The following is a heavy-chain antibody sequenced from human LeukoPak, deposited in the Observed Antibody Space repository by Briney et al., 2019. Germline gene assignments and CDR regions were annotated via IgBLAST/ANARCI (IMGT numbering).Heavy chain of an antibody. Sequence: GGSLRLSCAASGFTFSSYAMNWVRQAPGKGLEWLSYISSSSSTIYYADPVKGRFTISRDNAKDSLYLQMNSLGAEDTAVYYCARDRRQTLPDWGQGTLVTVSS. V-gene: IGHV3-48*01. CDR3: ARDRRQTLPD. CDR2: ISSSSSTI. J-gene: IGHJ4*02. CDR1: GFTFSSYA.